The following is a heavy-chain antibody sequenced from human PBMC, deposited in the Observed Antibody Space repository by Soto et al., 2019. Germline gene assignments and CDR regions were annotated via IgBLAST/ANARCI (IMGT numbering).Heavy chain of an antibody. D-gene: IGHD6-6*01. V-gene: IGHV4-30-4*01. CDR1: GGSISSDDYY. J-gene: IGHJ4*02. CDR3: VTELSNSPDYFVD. CDR2: IYYSGRT. Sequence: QLRLQESGTGLVKPSQTLSLTCIVSGGSISSDDYYWSWIRQPPGGALQWIGYIYYSGRTHYNPSLDILHTISIVTSNDQFSLNLNSVTAADTAVYYCVTELSNSPDYFVDWGQGTLVTVSS.